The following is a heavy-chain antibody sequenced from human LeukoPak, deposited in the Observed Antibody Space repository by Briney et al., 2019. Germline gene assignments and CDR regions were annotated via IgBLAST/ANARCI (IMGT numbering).Heavy chain of an antibody. D-gene: IGHD5-24*01. J-gene: IGHJ4*02. V-gene: IGHV3-7*03. CDR3: ARAKDGTNILDY. CDR1: GFTFSRYW. Sequence: GGSLRLSCAASGFTFSRYWMSWVRQAPRKGLEWVANIKQDGSETYYVDSMKGRFTISRDNAKNSLYLQMNSLRAEDTAVYYCARAKDGTNILDYWGQETLVTVSS. CDR2: IKQDGSET.